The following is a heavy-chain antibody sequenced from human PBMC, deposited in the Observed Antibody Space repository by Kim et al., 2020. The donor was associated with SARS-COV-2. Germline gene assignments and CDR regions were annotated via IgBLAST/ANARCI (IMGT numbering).Heavy chain of an antibody. Sequence: PSLRRRVTIAVDTSKSQFSLKLSSVTAADTAVYYCARALTIFGVVIGAFDYWGQGTLVTVSS. J-gene: IGHJ4*02. V-gene: IGHV4-31*02. D-gene: IGHD3-3*01. CDR3: ARALTIFGVVIGAFDY.